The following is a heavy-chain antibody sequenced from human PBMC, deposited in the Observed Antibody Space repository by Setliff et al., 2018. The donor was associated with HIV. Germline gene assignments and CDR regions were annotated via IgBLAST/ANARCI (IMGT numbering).Heavy chain of an antibody. V-gene: IGHV3-20*04. Sequence: PGGSLRLSCATSGFTFGDYLMGWVRQVPGKGLEWVSGISWNGKIIGYGDSVRGRFTISSDDAKNSLYLQMNSLRAEDTGLYYCAKAKWLPRNSFYYYMDVWGKGTTVTVSS. D-gene: IGHD6-19*01. CDR1: GFTFGDYL. CDR3: AKAKWLPRNSFYYYMDV. CDR2: ISWNGKII. J-gene: IGHJ6*03.